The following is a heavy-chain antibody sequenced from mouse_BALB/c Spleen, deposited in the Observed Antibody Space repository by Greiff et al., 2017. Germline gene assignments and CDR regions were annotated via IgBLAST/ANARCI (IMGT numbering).Heavy chain of an antibody. J-gene: IGHJ4*01. CDR1: GYTFTSYW. Sequence: QVQLQQPGAELVRPGASVKLSCKASGYTFTSYWINWVKQRPGQGLEWIGNIYPSDSYTNYNQKFKDKATLTVDKSSSTAYMQLSSPTSEDSAVYYCTTGNPHAMDDWGQGTSVTVSS. CDR3: TTGNPHAMDD. V-gene: IGHV1-69*02. CDR2: IYPSDSYT. D-gene: IGHD2-1*01.